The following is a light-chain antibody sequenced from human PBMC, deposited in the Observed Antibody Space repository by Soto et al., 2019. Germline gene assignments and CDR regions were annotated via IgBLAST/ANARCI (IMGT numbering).Light chain of an antibody. CDR1: SSDVGRYNY. V-gene: IGLV2-14*01. J-gene: IGLJ1*01. CDR2: EVS. Sequence: QSVLTQPASVSGSPGQSITISCTGTSSDVGRYNYVSWYQQHPGKTPKLIIYEVSNRPSGVSNRLSGSKSGNTASLTISGLQAEDEGDYYCNSYTTNSTRVFGTGTKVTVL. CDR3: NSYTTNSTRV.